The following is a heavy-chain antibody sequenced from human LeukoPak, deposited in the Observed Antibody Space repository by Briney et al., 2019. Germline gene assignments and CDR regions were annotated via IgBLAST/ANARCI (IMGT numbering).Heavy chain of an antibody. D-gene: IGHD2-21*01. V-gene: IGHV3-21*01. J-gene: IGHJ5*02. Sequence: GGSLRLSCAASGFSFSTSTMNWNRQAPGKGLEWVSSISGGSDDIHYADSVKGRFTISRDNAKNSVYLQMNSLRAEDTALYYCVRIPNNAGFPNWFDPWGQGTLVTVSS. CDR2: ISGGSDDI. CDR3: VRIPNNAGFPNWFDP. CDR1: GFSFSTST.